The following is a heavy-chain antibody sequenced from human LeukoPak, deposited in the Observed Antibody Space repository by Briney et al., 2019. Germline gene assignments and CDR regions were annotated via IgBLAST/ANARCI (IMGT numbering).Heavy chain of an antibody. CDR3: ALTGTTDNWFDP. J-gene: IGHJ5*02. V-gene: IGHV1-8*01. D-gene: IGHD1-7*01. CDR2: MNPNSGNT. Sequence: GASVKVSCKASGYTFTSYDINWVRQATGQGLEWMGWMNPNSGNTGSAQRFQGRITMTRDTSISTAYMELSSLRSDDTAVYYCALTGTTDNWFDPWGQGTLVTVYS. CDR1: GYTFTSYD.